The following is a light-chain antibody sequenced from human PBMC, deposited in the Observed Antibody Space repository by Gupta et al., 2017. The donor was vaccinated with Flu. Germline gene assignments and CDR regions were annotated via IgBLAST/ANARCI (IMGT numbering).Light chain of an antibody. J-gene: IGLJ1*01. V-gene: IGLV2-8*01. Sequence: QSALTQPPAASGSPGQSVTISCTGTATDVGGYNYVSWYQQHPGRAPKLVIYDVTQRPSGVPERGSGSESGTTESITGSGIEAEDDSYSDSNSYGGDNDVVFGTGTKLTVL. CDR2: DVT. CDR3: NSYGGDNDVV. CDR1: ATDVGGYNY.